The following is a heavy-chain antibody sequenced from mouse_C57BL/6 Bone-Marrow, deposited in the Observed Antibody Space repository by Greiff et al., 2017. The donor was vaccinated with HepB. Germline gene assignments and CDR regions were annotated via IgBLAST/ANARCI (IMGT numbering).Heavy chain of an antibody. CDR1: GFNIKDDY. CDR2: IDPENGDT. V-gene: IGHV14-4*01. CDR3: TTGGFFDY. Sequence: VQLQQSGAELVRPGASVKLSCTASGFNIKDDYMHWVKQRPEQGLEGIGWIDPENGDTEYASKFQGKATITADTSSNTAYLKLISLTSEDTAVYYCTTGGFFDYWVQGTTLTVSS. J-gene: IGHJ2*01.